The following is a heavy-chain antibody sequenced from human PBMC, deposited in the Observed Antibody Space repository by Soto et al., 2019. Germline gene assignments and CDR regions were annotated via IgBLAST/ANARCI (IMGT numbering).Heavy chain of an antibody. CDR2: IIPKLGSA. CDR3: ARGGDGYNFGGVY. V-gene: IGHV1-69*01. Sequence: QVQLVQSGAEVKEPGSSVKVSCKASGGGNLRDYRTTWVRRAPGQGLEWMGGIIPKLGSANYAQNFQGRVTVTADESTNTVYMELRSLRSDDTAVYYCARGGDGYNFGGVYWGQGTPVIVSS. D-gene: IGHD2-21*01. CDR1: GGGNLRDYR. J-gene: IGHJ4*02.